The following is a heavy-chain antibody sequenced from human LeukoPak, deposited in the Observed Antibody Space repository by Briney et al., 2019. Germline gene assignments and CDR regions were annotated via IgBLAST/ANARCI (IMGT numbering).Heavy chain of an antibody. J-gene: IGHJ4*02. D-gene: IGHD3-22*01. Sequence: GASVKVSCKASGGTFSSYAISWVRQAPGQGLEWMGGIIPIFGTANYAQEFQGRVTITADESTSTAYMELSSLRSEDTAVYYCARANYYDSLLIDYWGQGTLVTVSS. CDR2: IIPIFGTA. CDR3: ARANYYDSLLIDY. V-gene: IGHV1-69*01. CDR1: GGTFSSYA.